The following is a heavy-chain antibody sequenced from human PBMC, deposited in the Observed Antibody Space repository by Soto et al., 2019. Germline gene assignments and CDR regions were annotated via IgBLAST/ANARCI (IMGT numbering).Heavy chain of an antibody. Sequence: GASVKVSCKASGGTVSSYAITWVRQAPGKGLEWMGVFIPIFVSAHYAPKFQGRITITADESTSTGYMELSGLTSEDTAIYYCARDVSSDTTGFRGYDLWGQGTQVTVSS. D-gene: IGHD3-10*01. CDR1: GGTVSSYA. V-gene: IGHV1-69*13. CDR2: FIPIFVSA. J-gene: IGHJ4*02. CDR3: ARDVSSDTTGFRGYDL.